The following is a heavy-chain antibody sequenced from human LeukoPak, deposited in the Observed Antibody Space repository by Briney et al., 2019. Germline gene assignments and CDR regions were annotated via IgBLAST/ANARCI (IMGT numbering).Heavy chain of an antibody. CDR3: ASGRMVRGVLNWFDP. J-gene: IGHJ5*02. D-gene: IGHD3-10*01. V-gene: IGHV1-46*01. Sequence: GASVKVSCKASGYTFTSYYMHWVRQAPGQGLEWMGIINPSGGSTSYAQKFQGRVTMTRDTSTSTVYMELSSLRSEDTAVYYCASGRMVRGVLNWFDPWGQGTLVTVSS. CDR2: INPSGGST. CDR1: GYTFTSYY.